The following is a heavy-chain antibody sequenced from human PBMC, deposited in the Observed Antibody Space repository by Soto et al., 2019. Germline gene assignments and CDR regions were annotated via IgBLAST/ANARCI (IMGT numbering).Heavy chain of an antibody. CDR3: AKDYSGSYYYDY. CDR2: ISYDGSNK. V-gene: IGHV3-30*18. D-gene: IGHD1-26*01. CDR1: GFTFSSYG. Sequence: LRLSCAASGFTFSSYGMHWVRQAPGKGLEWVAVISYDGSNKYYADSVKGRFTISRDNSKNTLYLQMNSLRAEDTAVYYCAKDYSGSYYYDYWGQGTLVTVSS. J-gene: IGHJ4*02.